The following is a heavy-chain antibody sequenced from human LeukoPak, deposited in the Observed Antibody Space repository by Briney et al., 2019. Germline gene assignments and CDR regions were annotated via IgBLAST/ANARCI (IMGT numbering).Heavy chain of an antibody. CDR1: GGSFSGYY. Sequence: PSETLSLTCAVYGGSFSGYYWSWIRQPPGNGLEWIGYISYSGTTNYNPSLKSRVTISVDTSKNQCSLKLSSVTAADTAVYYCARRTSSSSFWYFDLWGRGTLVTVSS. V-gene: IGHV4-59*08. CDR3: ARRTSSSSFWYFDL. J-gene: IGHJ2*01. CDR2: ISYSGTT. D-gene: IGHD6-6*01.